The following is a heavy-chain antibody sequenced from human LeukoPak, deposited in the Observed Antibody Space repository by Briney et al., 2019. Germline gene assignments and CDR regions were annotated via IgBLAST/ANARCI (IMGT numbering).Heavy chain of an antibody. J-gene: IGHJ3*02. V-gene: IGHV1-46*01. CDR3: ARDYGDNTDAFDI. D-gene: IGHD4-17*01. CDR2: INPSGGST. CDR1: GYTFTSYY. Sequence: GASVKVSCKASGYTFTSYYIHWVRQAPGQGLEWMGIINPSGGSTSYAQKFQGRVTMTRDMSTSTVYMELSSLRSEDTAVYYCARDYGDNTDAFDIWGQGTMVTVSS.